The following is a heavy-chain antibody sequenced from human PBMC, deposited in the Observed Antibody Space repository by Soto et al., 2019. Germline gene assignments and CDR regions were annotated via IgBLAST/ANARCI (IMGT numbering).Heavy chain of an antibody. CDR2: ISSSSSYL. Sequence: EVQLVESGGGLVKPGGSLRLSCAASGFTFSSYSMNWVRQAPGKGLEWLSSISSSSSYLYYADSVKGRFTISRDNAKNSLYLQMNSLRAEDTAVYYCARGSVRMDVWGQGTRVTVSS. J-gene: IGHJ6*02. CDR1: GFTFSSYS. CDR3: ARGSVRMDV. V-gene: IGHV3-21*01.